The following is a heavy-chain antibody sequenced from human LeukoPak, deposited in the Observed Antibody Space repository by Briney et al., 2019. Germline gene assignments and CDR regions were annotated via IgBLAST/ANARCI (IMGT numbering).Heavy chain of an antibody. V-gene: IGHV3-21*01. J-gene: IGHJ3*02. CDR3: ARDLIWSGDAFDI. D-gene: IGHD3-10*01. Sequence: GGSLRLSCAASGFTFSSYSMNWVRQAPGKGLEWVSSISSSSSYIYYADSVKGRFTISRDNTMNSLYLQMSSLRAEDTAVYYCARDLIWSGDAFDIWGQGTMVTVSS. CDR1: GFTFSSYS. CDR2: ISSSSSYI.